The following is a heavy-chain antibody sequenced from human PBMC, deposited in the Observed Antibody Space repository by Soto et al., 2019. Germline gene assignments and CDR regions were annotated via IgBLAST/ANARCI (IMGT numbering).Heavy chain of an antibody. CDR2: ISAYNGNT. CDR3: ARDVTFRYDYIWGSYRRHDY. CDR1: GYTFTNYG. Sequence: GASVKVSCKASGYTFTNYGISWVRQAPGQGLEWMGWISAYNGNTNYAQKLQGRVTMTTDTSTSTAYMELRSLRSDDTAVYYCARDVTFRYDYIWGSYRRHDYWGQGTLVTSPQ. V-gene: IGHV1-18*01. J-gene: IGHJ4*02. D-gene: IGHD3-16*02.